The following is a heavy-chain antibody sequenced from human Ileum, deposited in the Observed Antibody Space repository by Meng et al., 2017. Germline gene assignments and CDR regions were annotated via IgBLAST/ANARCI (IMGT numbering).Heavy chain of an antibody. J-gene: IGHJ4*02. CDR2: TYYRSKWNN. V-gene: IGHV6-1*01. D-gene: IGHD3-10*01. CDR1: GDSVSSNSAA. CDR3: AGSGNYFRV. Sequence: SETLSLTCAISGDSVSSNSAAWHWVRQSPSRGLEWLGRTYYRSKWNNDYAVSVRSRITINPDTSKNQFSLQLNSVTPEDTAVYYCAGSGNYFRVWGQGTRVTVSS.